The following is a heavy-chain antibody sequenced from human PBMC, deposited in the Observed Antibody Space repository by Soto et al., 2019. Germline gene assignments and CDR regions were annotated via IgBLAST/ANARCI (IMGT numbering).Heavy chain of an antibody. D-gene: IGHD4-17*01. V-gene: IGHV1-18*01. Sequence: VQLVQSGAEVKTPGASVKVSCKASGYSFTGNGVSWVRQAPGQGLEWMGWISGYSGITHHAQRFQDRVTMTTDTSTSTAYMELRSLKSDDTAVYYCARLSLRWAVNTYDYRKNYVDYWGRGPLVTVSS. J-gene: IGHJ4*02. CDR1: GYSFTGNG. CDR3: ARLSLRWAVNTYDYRKNYVDY. CDR2: ISGYSGIT.